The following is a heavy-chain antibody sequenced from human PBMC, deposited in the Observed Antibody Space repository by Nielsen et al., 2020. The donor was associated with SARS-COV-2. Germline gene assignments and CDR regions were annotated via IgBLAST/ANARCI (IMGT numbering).Heavy chain of an antibody. CDR2: ISYDVGSK. CDR1: GFTFSSYA. Sequence: GEFLKISCAASGFTFSSYAMHWVRQAPGKGLEWVAAISYDVGSKFYAGSVKGRFTISRDNSKSTVYLQMDSLKVEDTAVYHCARIIIQCSSTHCYTLGGMDVWGKGTTVTVSS. V-gene: IGHV3-30-3*01. D-gene: IGHD2-2*02. CDR3: ARIIIQCSSTHCYTLGGMDV. J-gene: IGHJ6*04.